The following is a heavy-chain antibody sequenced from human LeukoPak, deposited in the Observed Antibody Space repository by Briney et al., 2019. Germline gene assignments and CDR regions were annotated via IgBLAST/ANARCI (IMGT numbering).Heavy chain of an antibody. CDR2: IYYSGST. V-gene: IGHV4-39*01. D-gene: IGHD5-18*01. CDR1: GGSISSSSYY. Sequence: SETLSLTCTVSGGSISSSSYYWGWIRQPPGKGLEWIGSIYYSGSTYYNPSLKGRVTISVDTSKNQFSLKLSSVTAADTAVYYCARLYSYGSTFDYWGQGTLVTVSS. CDR3: ARLYSYGSTFDY. J-gene: IGHJ4*02.